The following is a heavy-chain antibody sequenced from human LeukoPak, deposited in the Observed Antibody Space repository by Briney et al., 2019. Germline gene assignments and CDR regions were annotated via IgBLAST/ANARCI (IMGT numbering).Heavy chain of an antibody. J-gene: IGHJ3*02. CDR1: GGSISSSSYY. CDR2: IYYSGST. Sequence: PSETLSPPCTVSGGSISSSSYYGRWIRPPPGKALERIGSIYYSGSTYYNPSHKSRLTISVDTAKTQFSLKLSSVTAADTAVYYCARPEWGGCKDAFDIWGQGTMVTVSS. V-gene: IGHV4-39*01. D-gene: IGHD1-14*01. CDR3: ARPEWGGCKDAFDI.